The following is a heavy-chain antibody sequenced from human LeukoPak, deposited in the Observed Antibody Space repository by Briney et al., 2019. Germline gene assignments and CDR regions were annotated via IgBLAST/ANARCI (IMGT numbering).Heavy chain of an antibody. CDR2: IYYSGST. V-gene: IGHV4-31*03. Sequence: SQTLSLTCTVSGGSISSGGYYWSWIRQHPGKGLEWIGYIYYSGSTYYNPSLKSRVTISVDTSKNQFSLKLSSVTAADTAVYYCARETMTAVTTVRHSYYYYGMDVWGQGTTVTVSS. CDR1: GGSISSGGYY. D-gene: IGHD4-17*01. CDR3: ARETMTAVTTVRHSYYYYGMDV. J-gene: IGHJ6*02.